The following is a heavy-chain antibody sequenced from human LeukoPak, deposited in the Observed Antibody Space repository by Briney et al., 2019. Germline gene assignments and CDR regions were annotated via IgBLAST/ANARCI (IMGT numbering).Heavy chain of an antibody. J-gene: IGHJ4*02. CDR3: VSGWGLWGGEY. CDR2: IYHGGGS. D-gene: IGHD3-16*01. Sequence: SGTLSLTCGVSGGSISSINWWCWVRQPPGRGLEWIGEIYHGGGSNYNPSLRSRVTMSLDKSKNQFSLMLSSVTAADTAMYYCVSGWGLWGGEYWGQGTLVTVSS. CDR1: GGSISSINW. V-gene: IGHV4-4*02.